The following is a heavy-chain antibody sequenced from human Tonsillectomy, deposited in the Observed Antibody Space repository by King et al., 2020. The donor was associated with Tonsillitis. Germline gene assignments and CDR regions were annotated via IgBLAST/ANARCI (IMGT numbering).Heavy chain of an antibody. D-gene: IGHD6-13*01. V-gene: IGHV4-59*01. CDR1: GGSINSYY. J-gene: IGHJ4*02. Sequence: VQLQESGPGLGKPSETLALTCTVSGGSINSYYWSWIRQPPGEGLEWIGYIYYRWSTNYNPSLKGRVSISVDTAKNQFSPNLTSVTAADTAVYYCARRGSGWSHFDYWGQGTLVTVSS. CDR2: IYYRWST. CDR3: ARRGSGWSHFDY.